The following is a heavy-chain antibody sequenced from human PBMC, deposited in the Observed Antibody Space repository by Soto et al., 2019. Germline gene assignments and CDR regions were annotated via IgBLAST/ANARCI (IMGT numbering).Heavy chain of an antibody. CDR3: AREPPQITIFGVVNYSYYYMDV. CDR1: GFTFSSYG. J-gene: IGHJ6*03. V-gene: IGHV3-33*01. Sequence: GGSLRLSCAASGFTFSSYGMHWVRQAPGKGLEWVAVIWYDGSNKYYADSVKGRFTISRDNSKNTLYLQMNSLRAEDTAVYYCAREPPQITIFGVVNYSYYYMDVWGKGTTVTVSS. D-gene: IGHD3-3*01. CDR2: IWYDGSNK.